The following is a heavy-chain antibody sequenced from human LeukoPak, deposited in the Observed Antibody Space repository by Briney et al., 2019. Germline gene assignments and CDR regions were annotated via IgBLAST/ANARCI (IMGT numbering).Heavy chain of an antibody. J-gene: IGHJ4*01. CDR3: ARVQDFETRGYYLGY. Sequence: PSETLSLTCAVYGGSFSDYYWNWIRQPPGKGLEGIGEINHSGSTNYNPSLKSRVTMSVDTFKNQFSLTLSSVTAADTAVYYCARVQDFETRGYYLGYWGHGTLVTVSS. D-gene: IGHD3-22*01. V-gene: IGHV4-34*01. CDR1: GGSFSDYY. CDR2: INHSGST.